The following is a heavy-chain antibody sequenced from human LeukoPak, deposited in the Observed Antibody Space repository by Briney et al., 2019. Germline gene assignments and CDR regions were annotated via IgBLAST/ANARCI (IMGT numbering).Heavy chain of an antibody. CDR3: ARDLYWVRGVINTSRNWYFDL. V-gene: IGHV4-4*07. CDR2: IYVTGST. D-gene: IGHD3-10*02. CDR1: GASISSYY. Sequence: SETLSLTCTVSGASISSYYWSWIRQPAGKALEWIGRIYVTGSTTYNPSLESRVTMSLDTSKNHFSLKLSSVTAADTAVYYCARDLYWVRGVINTSRNWYFDLWGRGTLVTVSS. J-gene: IGHJ2*01.